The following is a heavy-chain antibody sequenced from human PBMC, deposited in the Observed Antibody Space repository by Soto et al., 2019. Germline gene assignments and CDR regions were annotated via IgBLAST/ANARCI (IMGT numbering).Heavy chain of an antibody. J-gene: IGHJ1*01. CDR2: ISGGAGAT. V-gene: IGHV3-23*01. Sequence: GGSLRLSCAASGFTFSNYAMSWVRQAPGEGLEWVSAISGGAGATYYADSVKGRFTISRDNSKNTLYLQMNSLRAEDTAIYYCAKDLNDYGDYSAIPFQHWGQGTLVTVSS. CDR3: AKDLNDYGDYSAIPFQH. CDR1: GFTFSNYA. D-gene: IGHD4-17*01.